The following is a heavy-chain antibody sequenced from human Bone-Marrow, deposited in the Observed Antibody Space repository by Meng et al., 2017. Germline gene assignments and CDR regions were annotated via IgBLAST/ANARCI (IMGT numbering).Heavy chain of an antibody. CDR2: IIPIFGTA. Sequence: SVKVSCKASGGTFSSYAICWVRQAPGQGLEWMGGIIPIFGTANYAQKFQGRVTITADESTSTAYMELSSLRSEDTAVYYCASNPYQYFSGGSCYTLYYYYYGMDVWGQGTTVTVSS. D-gene: IGHD2-15*01. CDR3: ASNPYQYFSGGSCYTLYYYYYGMDV. CDR1: GGTFSSYA. J-gene: IGHJ6*02. V-gene: IGHV1-69*13.